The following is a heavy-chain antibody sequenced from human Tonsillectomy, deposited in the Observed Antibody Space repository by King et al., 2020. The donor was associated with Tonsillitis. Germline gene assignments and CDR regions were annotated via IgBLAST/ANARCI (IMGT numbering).Heavy chain of an antibody. D-gene: IGHD6-13*01. CDR2: ISESSSII. CDR1: GFTFSNYN. Sequence: QLVQSGGGLVQPGGSLRLSCAASGFTFSNYNMNWVRQAPGKGLEWVSYISESSSIIYYADSVKGRFTISRDNAKNSLYLQMNSLRAEDTAVYYCARVRGYFDYWGQGTLVTVSS. CDR3: ARVRGYFDY. V-gene: IGHV3-48*01. J-gene: IGHJ4*02.